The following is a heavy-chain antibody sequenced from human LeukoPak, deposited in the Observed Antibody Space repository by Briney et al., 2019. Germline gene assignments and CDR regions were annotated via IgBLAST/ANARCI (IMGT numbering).Heavy chain of an antibody. D-gene: IGHD1-1*01. V-gene: IGHV3-64D*09. Sequence: RGSLRLSCSASGFTFSAYAMYWVRQAPGKGLEYVSGIGNNGGSSFYADSVKGRFTISRDNSKNTLYLQMSSLRAEDTAVYYCVKITSVTGGDCWGQGTRLTVSS. CDR1: GFTFSAYA. CDR2: IGNNGGSS. J-gene: IGHJ4*02. CDR3: VKITSVTGGDC.